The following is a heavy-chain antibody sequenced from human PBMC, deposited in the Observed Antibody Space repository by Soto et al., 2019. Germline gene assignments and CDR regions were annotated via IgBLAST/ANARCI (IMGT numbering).Heavy chain of an antibody. V-gene: IGHV4-59*11. CDR1: GDSMSHHH. CDR3: ATGPDDAKTGY. Sequence: QVQLQESGTGLVKASETLSLTCTVSGDSMSHHHWYWVRQAPGKQLDLIGFISYSAATYYNPSLWGRFTISSDRSNRQFSLKLSSVTAADTAIYYCATGPDDAKTGYGGQGTLVTVSS. D-gene: IGHD1-1*01. CDR2: ISYSAAT. J-gene: IGHJ4*02.